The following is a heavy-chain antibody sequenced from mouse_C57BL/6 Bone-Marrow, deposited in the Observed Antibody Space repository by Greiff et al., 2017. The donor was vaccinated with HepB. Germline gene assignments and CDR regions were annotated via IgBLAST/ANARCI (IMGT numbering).Heavy chain of an antibody. CDR2: IFPGSGST. Sequence: QVQLKQSGPELVKPGASVKISCKASGYTFTDYYINWVKQRPGQGLEWIGWIFPGSGSTYYNEKFKGKATLTVDKSSSTAYMLLSSLTSEDSAVYFCARNPTYYGSSYKYFDVWGTGTTVTVSS. CDR1: GYTFTDYY. J-gene: IGHJ1*03. D-gene: IGHD1-1*01. V-gene: IGHV1-75*01. CDR3: ARNPTYYGSSYKYFDV.